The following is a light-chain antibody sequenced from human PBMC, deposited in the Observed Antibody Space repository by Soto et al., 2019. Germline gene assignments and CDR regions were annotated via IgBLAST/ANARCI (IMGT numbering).Light chain of an antibody. CDR2: AVT. CDR3: SNEPGSKSYV. CDR1: SSYVGAYNY. J-gene: IGLJ1*01. Sequence: QSVLTQPASVSGSSGQSITISCTGTSSYVGAYNYVSWYQQHPGKAPKLMIFAVTNRPSGVSNRFSGSKSGNTASLTISGLQAEDEADYYCSNEPGSKSYVFGTGTKVTV. V-gene: IGLV2-14*03.